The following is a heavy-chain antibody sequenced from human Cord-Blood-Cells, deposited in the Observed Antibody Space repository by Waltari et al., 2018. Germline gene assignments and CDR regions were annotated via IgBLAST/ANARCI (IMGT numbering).Heavy chain of an antibody. CDR3: ARDSLFDP. Sequence: QVQLVESGGGVVQPGRSLRLSCVASGFTFSSYAMHWVRQAPGKGLEWVAVISYDGSNKYYADSVKGRFTISRDNSKNTLYLQMNSLRAEDTAVYYCARDSLFDPWGQGTLVTVSS. V-gene: IGHV3-30-3*01. CDR2: ISYDGSNK. J-gene: IGHJ5*02. CDR1: GFTFSSYA.